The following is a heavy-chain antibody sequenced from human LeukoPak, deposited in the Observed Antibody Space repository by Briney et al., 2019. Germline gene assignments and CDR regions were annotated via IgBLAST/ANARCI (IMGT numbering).Heavy chain of an antibody. CDR1: GFTFSRYW. CDR2: IKQDGSEK. CDR3: ARIFLGSTTLPDY. Sequence: GGSLTLSCAASGFTFSRYWMTWVRQAPGKGLEWVANIKQDGSEKYYVDSVKGRFTISRDNTKNSLPLQMNSLRAEDTAAYYCARIFLGSTTLPDYWGQGTLVTVSS. V-gene: IGHV3-7*05. J-gene: IGHJ4*02. D-gene: IGHD1-26*01.